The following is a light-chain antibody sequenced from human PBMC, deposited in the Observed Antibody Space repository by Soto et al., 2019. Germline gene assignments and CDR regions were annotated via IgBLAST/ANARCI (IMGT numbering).Light chain of an antibody. CDR2: DVT. J-gene: IGLJ1*01. V-gene: IGLV2-14*03. CDR3: STYTTAGHPDYV. Sequence: QSAPTQPASVSGSPGQSITISCTGTRSDVGAYNFVSWFQQHPGKAPKLLIYDVTERPSGVSNRFSGSGSGNTASLTIFGLQPDDEADYFCSTYTTAGHPDYVFGTGTKLTVL. CDR1: RSDVGAYNF.